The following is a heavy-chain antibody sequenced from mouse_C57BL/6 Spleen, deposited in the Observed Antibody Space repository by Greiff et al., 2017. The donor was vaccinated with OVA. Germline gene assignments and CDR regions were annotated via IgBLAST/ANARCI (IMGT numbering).Heavy chain of an antibody. D-gene: IGHD2-4*01. CDR3: ARSEGLRGYFDV. CDR1: GYTFTSYW. J-gene: IGHJ1*03. CDR2: IHPNSGST. V-gene: IGHV1-64*01. Sequence: QVQLQQPGAELVKPGASVKLSCKASGYTFTSYWMHWVKQRPGQGLEWIGMIHPNSGSTNYNEKFKGKATLTADKSSSTAYMELRSLTSEDSAVYFCARSEGLRGYFDVWGTGTTVTVSS.